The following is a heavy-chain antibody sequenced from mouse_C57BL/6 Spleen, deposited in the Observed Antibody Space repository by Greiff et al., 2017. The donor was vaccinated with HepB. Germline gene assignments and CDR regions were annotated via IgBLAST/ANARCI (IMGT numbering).Heavy chain of an antibody. Sequence: EVQLQQSGPELVKPGASVKMSCKASGYTFTDYNMHWVKQSHGKSLEWIGYINPNNGGTSYNQKFKGKATLTVNKSSSTAYMELRSLTSEDSAVYYCAKTAQAAWFAYWGQGTLVTVSA. D-gene: IGHD3-2*02. CDR2: INPNNGGT. V-gene: IGHV1-22*01. CDR1: GYTFTDYN. J-gene: IGHJ3*01. CDR3: AKTAQAAWFAY.